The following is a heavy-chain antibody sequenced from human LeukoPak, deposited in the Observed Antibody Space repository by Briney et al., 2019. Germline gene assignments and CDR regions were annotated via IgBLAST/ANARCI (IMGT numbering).Heavy chain of an antibody. J-gene: IGHJ4*02. CDR1: GYSFTSYW. Sequence: GEPLKISCKGSGYSFTSYWISWVRQMPGKGLEWMGIIYPGDSDTRYSPSFQGQVSISVDKSISTAYLQWSSLKASDTAMYYCARRNYYDSSGYYLDYWGQGTLVTVSS. CDR2: IYPGDSDT. D-gene: IGHD3-22*01. CDR3: ARRNYYDSSGYYLDY. V-gene: IGHV5-51*01.